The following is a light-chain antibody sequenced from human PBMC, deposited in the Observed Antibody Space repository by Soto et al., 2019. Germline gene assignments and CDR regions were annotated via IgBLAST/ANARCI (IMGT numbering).Light chain of an antibody. V-gene: IGKV2-30*01. J-gene: IGKJ2*01. CDR3: MQGTHRPVT. CDR1: QSLLYSNGNTY. CDR2: KVS. Sequence: DVVMTQSPLSLPVTLGQPASISCSSSQSLLYSNGNTYLNWFQQRPGQPPRRLIYKVSNRDSGVPDRFSGSGSGTDFTLKISRVEAEDVGLYYCMQGTHRPVTFGQGTKLEIK.